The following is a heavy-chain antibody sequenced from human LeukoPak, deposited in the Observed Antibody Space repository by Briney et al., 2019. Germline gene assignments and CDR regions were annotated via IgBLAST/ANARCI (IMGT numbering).Heavy chain of an antibody. J-gene: IGHJ4*02. D-gene: IGHD6-6*01. CDR2: INPGDSDP. V-gene: IGHV5-51*01. CDR1: GYTFNTYW. CDR3: ARHGVGSSWFGFDY. Sequence: GESLKISCQASGYTFNTYWIGWVRQMPGKGREWMGIINPGDSDPRYSPSFQGRATISADRSISTAYLQWSSLKASDTAMYYCARHGVGSSWFGFDYWGQGTLVTVSS.